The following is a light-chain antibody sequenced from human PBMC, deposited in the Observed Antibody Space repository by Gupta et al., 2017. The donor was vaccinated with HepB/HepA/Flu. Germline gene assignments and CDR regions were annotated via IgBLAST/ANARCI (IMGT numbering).Light chain of an antibody. CDR3: RQAKQFPRT. Sequence: DIVMTQTPLSSPVTLGQPASISCRSSESLLHNNGNTYLSWIHQRPGQPPRLLIYKISNRCSGVPDRFSGSGAGRYFTLKISRVEAEDVGIYYCRQAKQFPRTFGQGTKVEIK. CDR2: KIS. J-gene: IGKJ1*01. V-gene: IGKV2-24*01. CDR1: ESLLHNNGNTY.